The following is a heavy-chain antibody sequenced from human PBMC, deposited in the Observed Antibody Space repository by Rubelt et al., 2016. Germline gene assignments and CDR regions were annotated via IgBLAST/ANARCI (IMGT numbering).Heavy chain of an antibody. CDR2: ISYDGSNK. J-gene: IGHJ4*02. CDR3: AREGVGATAPSIYFDY. CDR1: SYA. V-gene: IGHV3-30-3*01. Sequence: SYAMHWVRQAPGKGLEWVAVISYDGSNKHYADSVKGRFTISRDNSKNTLYLQMNSLRAEDTAVYYCAREGVGATAPSIYFDYWGQGTLVTVSS. D-gene: IGHD1-26*01.